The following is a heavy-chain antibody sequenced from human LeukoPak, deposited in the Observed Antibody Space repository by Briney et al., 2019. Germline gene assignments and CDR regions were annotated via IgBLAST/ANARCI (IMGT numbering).Heavy chain of an antibody. J-gene: IGHJ5*02. Sequence: GSLRLSCAASGFTFSSYGMSWVRQPPGKGLEWIGNIYHTGSTYYNPSLKSRVTISVDTSKNQFSLKLSSVTAADTAVYYCARAYSSSWYFNWFDPWGQGTLVTVSS. CDR2: IYHTGST. V-gene: IGHV4-38-2*01. CDR1: GFTFSSYG. CDR3: ARAYSSSWYFNWFDP. D-gene: IGHD6-13*01.